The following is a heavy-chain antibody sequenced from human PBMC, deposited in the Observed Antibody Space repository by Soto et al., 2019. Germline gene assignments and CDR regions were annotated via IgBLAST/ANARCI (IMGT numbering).Heavy chain of an antibody. CDR2: IYYSGST. J-gene: IGHJ6*02. D-gene: IGHD4-17*01. Sequence: PSETLSLTCTVSGGSISSSSYYWGCVRQPPGKGLEWIGSIYYSGSTYYNPSLKSRVTISVDTSKNQFSLKLSSVTAADTAVYYCATSTTSYYYYGMDVWGQGTTVTVSS. CDR3: ATSTTSYYYYGMDV. CDR1: GGSISSSSYY. V-gene: IGHV4-39*01.